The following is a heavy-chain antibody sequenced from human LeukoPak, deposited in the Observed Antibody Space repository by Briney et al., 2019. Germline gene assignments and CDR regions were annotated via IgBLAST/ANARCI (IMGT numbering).Heavy chain of an antibody. CDR3: ARDGSRGGFWSGSSLHSMDV. D-gene: IGHD3-3*01. J-gene: IGHJ6*03. CDR1: GYSISSNYY. Sequence: SETLSLTCTVSGYSISSNYYWGWVRQPPGKGLEWIGSGHHSGSTFYNPSLKSRVTIPVDTSKNQFSLKVTYVTVADTAVYYCARDGSRGGFWSGSSLHSMDVWGKGTTVTVSS. CDR2: GHHSGST. V-gene: IGHV4-38-2*02.